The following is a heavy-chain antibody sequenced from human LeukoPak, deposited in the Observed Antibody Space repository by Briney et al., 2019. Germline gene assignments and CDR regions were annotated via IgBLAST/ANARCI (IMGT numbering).Heavy chain of an antibody. V-gene: IGHV1-18*01. CDR3: ARGDDYGDYWGLY. CDR1: GYTFTNYG. J-gene: IGHJ4*02. D-gene: IGHD4-17*01. Sequence: ASVKVSCKASGYTFTNYGISWVRQAPGQGLEWMGWISAYNGNSDYAQKLQGRVTMTTDTSTSTDTSTSTAYMELRSLISDDAAVYYCARGDDYGDYWGLYWGQGTLVTVSS. CDR2: ISAYNGNS.